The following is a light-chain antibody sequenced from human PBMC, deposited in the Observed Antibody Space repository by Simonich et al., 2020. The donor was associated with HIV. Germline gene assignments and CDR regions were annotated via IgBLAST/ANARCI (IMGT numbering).Light chain of an antibody. CDR3: QQYYSTPRT. J-gene: IGKJ1*01. CDR2: WAS. CDR1: QSVLYSSNNKNY. V-gene: IGKV4-1*01. Sequence: DIEMTQSPDSLAVSLGERATINCKSSQSVLYSSNNKNYLVWYQQKPGQPPKLLIYWASTRESGVPDRFSGSGSGTDFTLTISSLQAEDVAVYYCQQYYSTPRTFGQGTKVEIK.